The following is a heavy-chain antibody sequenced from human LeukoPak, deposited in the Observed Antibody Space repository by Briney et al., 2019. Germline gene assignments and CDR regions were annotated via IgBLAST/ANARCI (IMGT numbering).Heavy chain of an antibody. D-gene: IGHD6-19*01. CDR2: ISNDGSKK. CDR1: GFTFSSYA. Sequence: GGSLRLSCAASGFTFSSYAIHWVRQAPGKGLEWVAVISNDGSKKQYADSVKGRFTISRDNSKNTLYLQMNSLRAEDTAVYYCARDMSSAGWLVPCFDYWGQGTLVTVSS. V-gene: IGHV3-30*04. J-gene: IGHJ4*02. CDR3: ARDMSSAGWLVPCFDY.